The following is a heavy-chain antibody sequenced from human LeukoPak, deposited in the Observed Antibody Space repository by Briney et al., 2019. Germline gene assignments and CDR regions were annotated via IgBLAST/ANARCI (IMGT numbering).Heavy chain of an antibody. J-gene: IGHJ4*02. CDR3: ARDRGYCRGTTCYAYYFDS. CDR1: GFTLSSFG. D-gene: IGHD2-2*01. Sequence: GGSLRLSCAASGFTLSSFGMNWVRQAPGKGLEWVSYIGTTNSTIYYADSVKGRFTISRDNAKNSLYLQMNSLRAEDTAVYYCARDRGYCRGTTCYAYYFDSWGQGTLVTVSS. CDR2: IGTTNSTI. V-gene: IGHV3-48*04.